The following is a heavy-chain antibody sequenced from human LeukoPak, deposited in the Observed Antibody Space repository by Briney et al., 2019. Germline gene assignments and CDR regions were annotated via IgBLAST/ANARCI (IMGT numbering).Heavy chain of an antibody. CDR1: GFTFSNYG. CDR2: IIGSGGIT. D-gene: IGHD2-15*01. V-gene: IGHV3-23*01. J-gene: IGHJ4*02. Sequence: GGSLRLSCAASGFTFSNYGMNWVRQAPGKGLEWISGIIGSGGITYYADSVKGRFTISRDNSKNTLYLQMNSLRAEDTAVYYCAKGGGSYYFDYWGQGTLVTVSS. CDR3: AKGGGSYYFDY.